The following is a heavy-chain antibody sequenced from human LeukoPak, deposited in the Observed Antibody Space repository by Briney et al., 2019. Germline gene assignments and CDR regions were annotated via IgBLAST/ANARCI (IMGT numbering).Heavy chain of an antibody. CDR1: GGSISSSSYY. Sequence: PSETLSLTCTVSGGSISSSSYYWGWIRQPPGKGLEWIGSIYYSGSTYYNPSLKSRVTISVDTSKNRFSLKLSSVTAADTAVYYCARVFVVAATNFDYWGQGTLVTVSS. V-gene: IGHV4-39*07. CDR3: ARVFVVAATNFDY. J-gene: IGHJ4*02. D-gene: IGHD2-15*01. CDR2: IYYSGST.